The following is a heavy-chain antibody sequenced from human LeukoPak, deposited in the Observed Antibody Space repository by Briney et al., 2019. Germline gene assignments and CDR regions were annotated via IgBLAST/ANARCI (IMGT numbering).Heavy chain of an antibody. J-gene: IGHJ4*02. CDR1: GFTFSSYG. CDR2: ISDGGGGT. D-gene: IGHD2-21*02. V-gene: IGHV3-23*01. CDR3: AKGAVVVVTAIPTRPIYYFDY. Sequence: GGSLRLSCAASGFTFSSYGMSWVRQAPGKGLEWVSTISDGGGGTYYADSVKGRFSISRDNSKNTLYLQMNSLRAEDTAVYYCAKGAVVVVTAIPTRPIYYFDYWGQGTLVTVSS.